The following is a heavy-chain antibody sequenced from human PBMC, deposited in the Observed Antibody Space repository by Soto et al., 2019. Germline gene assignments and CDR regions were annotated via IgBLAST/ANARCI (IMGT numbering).Heavy chain of an antibody. CDR3: TTDSYSPIVEVRFDY. J-gene: IGHJ4*01. CDR2: IKTKALGGTT. CDR1: GFAFNNAW. D-gene: IGHD1-26*01. Sequence: GGSLRLSCAASGFAFNNAWINWFRQAPGKGLEWVGRIKTKALGGTTDFAAPVRGRFAITRDDSRNMVYMQMNTLNTEDTAVYYCTTDSYSPIVEVRFDYWGHGTLVTVSS. V-gene: IGHV3-15*07.